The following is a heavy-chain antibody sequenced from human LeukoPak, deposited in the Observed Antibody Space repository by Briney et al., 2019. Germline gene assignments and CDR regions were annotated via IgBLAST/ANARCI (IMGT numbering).Heavy chain of an antibody. CDR1: GFTFSRYW. Sequence: GGSLRLSCAASGFTFSRYWMSWVRQAPGKGLEWVANVKQDGSEKHHVDTVKGRFTISRDNAKKSLYLQMNSLRGEDTAVYYCAKADDRDSGSYSGFDYWGQGILVTVSS. V-gene: IGHV3-7*01. D-gene: IGHD3-10*01. CDR3: AKADDRDSGSYSGFDY. CDR2: VKQDGSEK. J-gene: IGHJ4*02.